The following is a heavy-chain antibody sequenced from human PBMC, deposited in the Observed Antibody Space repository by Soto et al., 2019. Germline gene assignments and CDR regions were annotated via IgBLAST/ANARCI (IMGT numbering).Heavy chain of an antibody. CDR2: INAGNGNT. CDR3: ARGPSIAVAGNWFDP. D-gene: IGHD6-19*01. J-gene: IGHJ5*02. Sequence: GASVKVSCKASGYTFTSYAMHWVRQAPGQRLEWMGWINAGNGNTKYSQKFQGRVTITRDTSASTAYMELSSLRSEDTAVYYCARGPSIAVAGNWFDPWGQGTLVTVSS. CDR1: GYTFTSYA. V-gene: IGHV1-3*01.